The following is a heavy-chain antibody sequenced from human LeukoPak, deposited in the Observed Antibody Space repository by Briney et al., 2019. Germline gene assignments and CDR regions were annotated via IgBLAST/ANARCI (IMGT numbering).Heavy chain of an antibody. CDR1: GFTFDDYA. Sequence: GRSLRLSCAASGFTFDDYAMHWVRPVPGRGLEWVSSISWNSGRIDYADSVKGRFSISRDNAKNSLYLQMNSLRAEDTALYYCARDFGYSTSSTNYFDFWGQGTLVTVSS. D-gene: IGHD6-6*01. CDR3: ARDFGYSTSSTNYFDF. CDR2: ISWNSGRI. V-gene: IGHV3-9*01. J-gene: IGHJ4*02.